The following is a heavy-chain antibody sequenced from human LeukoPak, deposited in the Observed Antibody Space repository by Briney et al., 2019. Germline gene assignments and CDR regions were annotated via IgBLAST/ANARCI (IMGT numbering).Heavy chain of an antibody. D-gene: IGHD3-16*02. Sequence: TGGSLTLSCAASGFTFISYGMHWVRQATGKGLVGVAFIRYDGSNKYYTDSGKGRFTIYRDNSKNTLYLQMNSLSTEDTAVYYCAKISSRIYDYVWGSYRNTESRVDYWGQGTVATVSS. V-gene: IGHV3-30*02. J-gene: IGHJ4*02. CDR1: GFTFISYG. CDR3: AKISSRIYDYVWGSYRNTESRVDY. CDR2: IRYDGSNK.